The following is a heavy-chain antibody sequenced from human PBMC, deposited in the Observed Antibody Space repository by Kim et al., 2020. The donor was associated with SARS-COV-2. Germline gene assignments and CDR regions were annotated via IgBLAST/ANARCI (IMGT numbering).Heavy chain of an antibody. CDR3: ARRTSDRGVFDY. Sequence: EYAVSVKSRIRVNPDTSTNHFSLQLNSVTPDDTAVYFCARRTSDRGVFDYWGQGTLVTVSS. V-gene: IGHV6-1*01. J-gene: IGHJ4*02. D-gene: IGHD3-10*01.